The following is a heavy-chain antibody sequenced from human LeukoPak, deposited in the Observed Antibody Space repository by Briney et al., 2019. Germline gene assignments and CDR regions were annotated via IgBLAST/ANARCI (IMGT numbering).Heavy chain of an antibody. CDR3: ARDRLRSKTYYDFWSGYKYNWFDP. D-gene: IGHD3-3*01. CDR2: ISYDGSNK. Sequence: GGSLRLSCAASGFTFSSYAMHWVRQAPGKGLEWVAVISYDGSNKYYADSVKGRSTISRDNSKNTLYLQMNSLRAEDTAVYYCARDRLRSKTYYDFWSGYKYNWFDPWGQGTLVTVSS. CDR1: GFTFSSYA. J-gene: IGHJ5*02. V-gene: IGHV3-30-3*01.